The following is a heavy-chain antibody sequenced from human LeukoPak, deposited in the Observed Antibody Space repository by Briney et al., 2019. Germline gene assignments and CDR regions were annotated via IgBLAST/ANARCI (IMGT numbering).Heavy chain of an antibody. CDR3: ASHVWVHPFDY. CDR2: IYYSGST. Sequence: SETLSLPYRDSGGSMHSYCLSWIRQSPGKGLEWIGYIYYSGSTNYNPSLKSRVTISVDTSKNQFSLKLSSVTAADTAVYYCASHVWVHPFDYWGQGNLVTVSS. CDR1: GGSMHSYC. V-gene: IGHV4-59*08. D-gene: IGHD1-1*01. J-gene: IGHJ4*02.